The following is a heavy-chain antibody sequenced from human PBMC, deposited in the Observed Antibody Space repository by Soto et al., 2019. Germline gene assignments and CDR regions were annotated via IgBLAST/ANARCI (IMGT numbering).Heavy chain of an antibody. CDR3: ARDRGRFYYYYGMDV. J-gene: IGHJ6*02. Sequence: GASXMGSCKASGGTFSGYAISGVRQARGQGLEWMGGIIPIFGTANYAQKFQGWVTMTRDTSISTAYMELSRLRSDDTAVYYCARDRGRFYYYYGMDVWGQGTTVTVSS. CDR1: GGTFSGYA. V-gene: IGHV1-69*05. CDR2: IIPIFGTA.